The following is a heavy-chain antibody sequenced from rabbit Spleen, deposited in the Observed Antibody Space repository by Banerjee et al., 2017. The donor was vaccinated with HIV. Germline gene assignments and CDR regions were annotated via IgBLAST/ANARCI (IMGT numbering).Heavy chain of an antibody. V-gene: IGHV1S45*01. Sequence: QQQLEESGGGLVQPEGSLTLTCTASGFSFSSSYYMCWVRQAPGKGLEWIGCIYTGASGSTYYASWAKGRFTISKTSSTTVTLQMTSLTAADTATYFCARSSAGWVGGGYAAGGMDLWGPGTLVTVS. D-gene: IGHD6-1*01. CDR1: GFSFSSSYY. CDR2: IYTGASGST. CDR3: ARSSAGWVGGGYAAGGMDL. J-gene: IGHJ6*01.